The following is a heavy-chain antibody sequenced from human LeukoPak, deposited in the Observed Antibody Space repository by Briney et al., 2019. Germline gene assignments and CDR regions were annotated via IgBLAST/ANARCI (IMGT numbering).Heavy chain of an antibody. J-gene: IGHJ4*02. CDR3: ARVTYSGSFYFDY. D-gene: IGHD1-26*01. V-gene: IGHV1-2*02. CDR1: GYTFTGYY. Sequence: GPSVKVSCKASGYTFTGYYMHWVRQAPGQGLEWMGWINPNSGGTNYAQKFQGRVTMTRDTSISTAYMELSRLRSDDTAVYYCARVTYSGSFYFDYWGQGTLVTVSS. CDR2: INPNSGGT.